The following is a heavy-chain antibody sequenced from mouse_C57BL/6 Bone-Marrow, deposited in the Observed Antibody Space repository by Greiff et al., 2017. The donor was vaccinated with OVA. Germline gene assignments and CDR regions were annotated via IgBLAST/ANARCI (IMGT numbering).Heavy chain of an antibody. Sequence: QVHVKQSGAELARPGASVKMSCKASGYTFTSYTMHWVKQRPGQGLEWIGYINPSSGYTKYNQKFKDKATLTADKSSSTAYMQLSSLTSEDSAVYYCARDYASRGMDYWGQGTSVTVSS. J-gene: IGHJ4*01. D-gene: IGHD1-1*01. V-gene: IGHV1-4*01. CDR2: INPSSGYT. CDR3: ARDYASRGMDY. CDR1: GYTFTSYT.